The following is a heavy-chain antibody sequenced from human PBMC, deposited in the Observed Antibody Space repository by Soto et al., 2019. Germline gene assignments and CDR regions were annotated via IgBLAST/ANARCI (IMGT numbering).Heavy chain of an antibody. J-gene: IGHJ4*01. CDR1: GFTFSSYT. CDR3: ASLSRFALDY. Sequence: GGSLRLSCAASGFTFSSYTMNWVRQAPGKGLEWVSSISSSSSYIYYTDSVKGRFTISRDNAKNSLYLQMNSLRAEDTAVYYCASLSRFALDYWGQGSLVTVSS. V-gene: IGHV3-21*01. D-gene: IGHD3-10*01. CDR2: ISSSSSYI.